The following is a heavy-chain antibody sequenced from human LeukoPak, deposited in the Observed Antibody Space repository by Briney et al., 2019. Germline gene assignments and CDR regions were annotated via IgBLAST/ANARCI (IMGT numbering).Heavy chain of an antibody. V-gene: IGHV1-2*02. CDR1: GYTFTGYY. CDR2: INPNSGGT. Sequence: ASVKVSCKASGYTFTGYYMHWVRQAPGQGLEWMGWINPNSGGTNYAQKFQGRVTMTRDTSISTAYMELSRLRSDDTAVYYCARSDSSSWFLAFGFDPWGQGTLVTVS. D-gene: IGHD6-13*01. CDR3: ARSDSSSWFLAFGFDP. J-gene: IGHJ5*02.